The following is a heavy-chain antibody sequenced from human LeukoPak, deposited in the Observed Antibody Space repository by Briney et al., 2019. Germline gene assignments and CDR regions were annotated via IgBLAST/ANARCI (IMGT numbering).Heavy chain of an antibody. J-gene: IGHJ1*01. Sequence: GGSLRLSCAASGFTFRNTWMTWVRQAPGKGPEWVGHIKSKADGGTTDYAASVNGRFTISRDDSENTLSLQMNSLKTEDTAVYLCTIENYYDSCGPFKHWGQGTLVTVSS. D-gene: IGHD3-22*01. CDR3: TIENYYDSCGPFKH. CDR2: IKSKADGGTT. V-gene: IGHV3-15*01. CDR1: GFTFRNTW.